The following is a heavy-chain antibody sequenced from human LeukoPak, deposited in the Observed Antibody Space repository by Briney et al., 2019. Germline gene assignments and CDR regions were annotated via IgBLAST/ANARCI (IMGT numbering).Heavy chain of an antibody. V-gene: IGHV3-23*01. CDR2: ISGSGGST. J-gene: IGHJ4*02. CDR1: GFTFSSYA. D-gene: IGHD1-26*01. CDR3: AKEFIQWELLRGPFDY. Sequence: PGGSLRLSCAASGFTFSSYAMSWVRQAPGKGLEWVSAISGSGGSTYYADSVKGRFTISRDNSKNTLYLQMNSLRAEDTAVYYCAKEFIQWELLRGPFDYWGQGTLVTVSS.